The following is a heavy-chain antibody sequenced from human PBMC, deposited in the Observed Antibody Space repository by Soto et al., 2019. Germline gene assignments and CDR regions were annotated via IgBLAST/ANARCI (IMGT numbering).Heavy chain of an antibody. V-gene: IGHV4-4*07. Sequence: PSETLSLTCTVSGGSISTFFWSWIRQPAGGGLEWIGPVCTTGDTNHNTSLKSGVTISLETSRNQISQKQSAFMAADTAVYYFGTEGCCFDSSGSGVYHYHGVDVWGQGTTVTVSS. CDR2: VCTTGDT. CDR3: GTEGCCFDSSGSGVYHYHGVDV. CDR1: GGSISTFF. D-gene: IGHD3-22*01. J-gene: IGHJ6*02.